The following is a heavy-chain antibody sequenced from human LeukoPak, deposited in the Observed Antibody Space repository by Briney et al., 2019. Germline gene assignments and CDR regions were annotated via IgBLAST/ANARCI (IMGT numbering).Heavy chain of an antibody. CDR3: AREGARDDFVVVPAALDF. J-gene: IGHJ4*02. Sequence: PSETLSLTCAVHDGPLMGYYWSWIRQPPGKGLEWIGEINQSGTTHYSPSLTSRVIMSVDTSKNQFSLRLTSLTAADTAVYYCAREGARDDFVVVPAALDFWGLGTLVTVSS. CDR1: DGPLMGYY. D-gene: IGHD2-2*01. CDR2: INQSGTT. V-gene: IGHV4-34*01.